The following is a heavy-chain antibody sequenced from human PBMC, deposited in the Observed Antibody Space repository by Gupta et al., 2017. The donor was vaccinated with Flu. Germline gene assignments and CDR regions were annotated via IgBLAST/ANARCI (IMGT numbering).Heavy chain of an antibody. CDR2: ISAYNGNT. CDR3: ATKRIGPEAGRGKHES. V-gene: IGHV1-18*01. CDR1: G. Sequence: GINWVRQAPGQGLEWMGWISAYNGNTNYAQKFQGRVTMTKDTSKTTDYMELRSLRSDDTDGYYCATKRIGPEAGRGKHESWGQGTLVHVS. J-gene: IGHJ4*02. D-gene: IGHD6-19*01.